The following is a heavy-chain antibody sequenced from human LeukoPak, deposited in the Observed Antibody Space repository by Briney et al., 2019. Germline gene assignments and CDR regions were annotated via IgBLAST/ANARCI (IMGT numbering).Heavy chain of an antibody. Sequence: GGSLRLSCAASGFTFSSYAMHWVRQAPGKGLEWVAVISYDGSNKYYADSVKGRFTISRDNSKNTLYLQMNSLRAEDTAVYYCARDRSGWSLGYLDYWGQGTLVTVSS. CDR3: ARDRSGWSLGYLDY. V-gene: IGHV3-30-3*01. D-gene: IGHD6-19*01. CDR1: GFTFSSYA. CDR2: ISYDGSNK. J-gene: IGHJ4*02.